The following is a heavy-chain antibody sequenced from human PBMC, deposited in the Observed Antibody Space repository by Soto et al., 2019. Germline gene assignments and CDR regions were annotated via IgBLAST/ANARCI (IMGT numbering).Heavy chain of an antibody. CDR2: VHVTGNI. CDR3: ARDAKYSLSWYNDQGIDV. CDR1: NDAFSSYY. Sequence: SETLSLTCTVSNDAFSSYYWSWIRQSAGRGLEWIGRVHVTGNIHYNPSLRSRVTLSSDTSTSQFFLRLTSVTAADPAVYYCARDAKYSLSWYNDQGIDVWGPGTRVTVSS. D-gene: IGHD1-1*01. V-gene: IGHV4-4*07. J-gene: IGHJ6*02.